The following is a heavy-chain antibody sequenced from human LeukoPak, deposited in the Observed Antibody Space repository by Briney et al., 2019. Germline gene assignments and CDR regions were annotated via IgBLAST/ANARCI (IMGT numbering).Heavy chain of an antibody. CDR3: AKGQSKSSGYYYGGYFDY. D-gene: IGHD3-22*01. CDR1: GFTFKNYG. Sequence: PGGSLRLSRAASGFTFKNYGMHWVRQAPGKGLEWVAVISYDGSNKYYADSVKGRFTISRDNSKNTLYLQMNSLRAEDTAVYYCAKGQSKSSGYYYGGYFDYWGQGTLVTVSS. J-gene: IGHJ4*02. V-gene: IGHV3-30*18. CDR2: ISYDGSNK.